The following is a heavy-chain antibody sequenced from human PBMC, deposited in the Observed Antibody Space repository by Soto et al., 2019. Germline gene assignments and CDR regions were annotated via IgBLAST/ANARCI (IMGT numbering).Heavy chain of an antibody. D-gene: IGHD3-9*01. CDR2: ISGSGYTT. CDR3: AKDIGELRYFDWSDY. CDR1: GFTFSSYA. J-gene: IGHJ4*02. V-gene: IGHV3-23*01. Sequence: HPGGSLRLSCAASGFTFSSYAMTWVRQAPGKGLEWVSAISGSGYTTYYADSVKGRFTISRDNSKNTLYLQMNSLRAEDTAVYYCAKDIGELRYFDWSDYWGQGTLVTVSS.